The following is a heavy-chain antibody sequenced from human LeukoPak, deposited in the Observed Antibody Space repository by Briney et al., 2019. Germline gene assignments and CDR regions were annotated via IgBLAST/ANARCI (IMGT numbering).Heavy chain of an antibody. D-gene: IGHD2-2*01. CDR2: IRYDGSNK. V-gene: IGHV3-30*02. Sequence: GGSLRLSCAASGFTFSSYGMHWVRQAPAKGLEWVAFIRYDGSNKYYADSVKGRFTISRDNSKNTLYLQMNSLRAEDTAVYYCAKDAGRKYQLLTYFDYWGQGTLVTVSS. J-gene: IGHJ4*02. CDR3: AKDAGRKYQLLTYFDY. CDR1: GFTFSSYG.